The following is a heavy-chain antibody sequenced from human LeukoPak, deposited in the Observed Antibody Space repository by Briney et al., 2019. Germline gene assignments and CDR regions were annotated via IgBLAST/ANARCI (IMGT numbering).Heavy chain of an antibody. CDR1: GFTVSSNY. V-gene: IGHV3-66*02. Sequence: GGSLRLSCAASGFTVSSNYMSWVRQAPGTGLEWVSVIYSGGSTYYADSVKGRFTISRDNSKNTLYLQMNSLRAEDTAVYYCARGLITIFGVVTPPDYWGQGTLVTVSS. CDR3: ARGLITIFGVVTPPDY. CDR2: IYSGGST. D-gene: IGHD3-3*01. J-gene: IGHJ4*02.